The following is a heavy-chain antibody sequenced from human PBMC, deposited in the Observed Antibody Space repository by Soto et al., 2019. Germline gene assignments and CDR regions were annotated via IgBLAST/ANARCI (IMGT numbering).Heavy chain of an antibody. Sequence: GGSLRLSCSASGFTFSSYAMHWVRQAPGKGLEYVSAISSNGGSTYYADSVKGRFTISRDNSKNTLYLQMSSLRAEDTAVYYCVKRDYYDSSGFWPYYYYGMDVWGQGTTVTVSS. V-gene: IGHV3-64D*06. D-gene: IGHD3-22*01. CDR3: VKRDYYDSSGFWPYYYYGMDV. CDR2: ISSNGGST. J-gene: IGHJ6*02. CDR1: GFTFSSYA.